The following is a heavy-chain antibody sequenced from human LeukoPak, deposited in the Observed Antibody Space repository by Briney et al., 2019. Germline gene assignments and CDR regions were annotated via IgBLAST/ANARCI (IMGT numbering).Heavy chain of an antibody. D-gene: IGHD6-19*01. CDR2: ISYDGSNK. J-gene: IGHJ4*02. CDR3: AKGGIAVAGTFFDY. Sequence: PGGSLRLSCAASGFTFSSYGIHWVRQAPGKGLEWVAVISYDGSNKYYADSVKGRFTISRDNSKNTLYLQMNSLRAEDTAVYYCAKGGIAVAGTFFDYWGQGTLVTVSS. V-gene: IGHV3-30*18. CDR1: GFTFSSYG.